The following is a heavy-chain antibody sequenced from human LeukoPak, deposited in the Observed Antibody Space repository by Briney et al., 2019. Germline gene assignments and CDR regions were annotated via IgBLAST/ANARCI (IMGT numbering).Heavy chain of an antibody. J-gene: IGHJ5*02. Sequence: GGSLRLSCAASGFTFSSYAMSWVRQAPGKGLEWVSAISGSGGSTYYADSVKGRFTISRDNSKNTLYLQMNSLRAEDTAVYYCAKAVKTYYYDSSGYYHWGQGTLVTVSS. CDR1: GFTFSSYA. D-gene: IGHD3-22*01. V-gene: IGHV3-23*01. CDR3: AKAVKTYYYDSSGYYH. CDR2: ISGSGGST.